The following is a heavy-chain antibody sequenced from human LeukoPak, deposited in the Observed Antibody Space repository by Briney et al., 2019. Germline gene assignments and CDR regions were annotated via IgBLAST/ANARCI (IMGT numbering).Heavy chain of an antibody. CDR3: AREGVGDIVVVPAARAYFAY. CDR1: GFTFSSYG. CDR2: IWYDGSNK. D-gene: IGHD2-2*01. Sequence: PGGSLRLSFAAFGFTFSSYGMHWVRQAPGKGLEWLAVIWYDGSNKYYADSVKGRFTISRDNSKNTLYLQMNSLRAEDTAVYYCAREGVGDIVVVPAARAYFAYWGQGTLVTVSS. V-gene: IGHV3-33*01. J-gene: IGHJ4*02.